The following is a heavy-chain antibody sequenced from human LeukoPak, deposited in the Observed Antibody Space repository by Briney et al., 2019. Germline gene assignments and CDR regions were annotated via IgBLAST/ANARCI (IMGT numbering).Heavy chain of an antibody. Sequence: SETLSLTCTVSGGSISSYNYYWGWIRQPPGKGLKWIGSIYYSGSTYYNPSLKSRVAISVDTSKSQYSLKLSSVTAADTAVYYCASRRGSFDAFDIWGQGTMVTVSS. D-gene: IGHD3-10*01. CDR3: ASRRGSFDAFDI. CDR1: GGSISSYNYY. V-gene: IGHV4-39*01. J-gene: IGHJ3*02. CDR2: IYYSGST.